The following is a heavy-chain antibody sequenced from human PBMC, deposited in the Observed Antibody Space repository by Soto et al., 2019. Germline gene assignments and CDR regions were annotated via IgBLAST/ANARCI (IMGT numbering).Heavy chain of an antibody. Sequence: QVQLQQWGAGLLKPSETLSLTCAVYGGSFSGYYWSWIRQPPGKGLEWIGEINHSGSTNYNPSLKSRVTISVDTSKNQFSLKLSSVTAADTAVYYCARGNIAAAGDYYWGQGTLVTVSS. D-gene: IGHD6-13*01. CDR1: GGSFSGYY. V-gene: IGHV4-34*01. J-gene: IGHJ4*02. CDR3: ARGNIAAAGDYY. CDR2: INHSGST.